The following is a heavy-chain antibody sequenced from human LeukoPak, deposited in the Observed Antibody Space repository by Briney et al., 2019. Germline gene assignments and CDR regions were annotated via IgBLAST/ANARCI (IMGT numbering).Heavy chain of an antibody. J-gene: IGHJ3*02. Sequence: PSETLSLTCTVSGGSISSSSYYWGWIRQPPGKGLESIGSIYYSGSTYYNPSLKSRVTISVDTSKNQFSLKLSSVTAADTAVYYCARHVAWGRWLQLRAFDIWGQGTMVTVSS. V-gene: IGHV4-39*01. CDR2: IYYSGST. CDR3: ARHVAWGRWLQLRAFDI. CDR1: GGSISSSSYY. D-gene: IGHD5-24*01.